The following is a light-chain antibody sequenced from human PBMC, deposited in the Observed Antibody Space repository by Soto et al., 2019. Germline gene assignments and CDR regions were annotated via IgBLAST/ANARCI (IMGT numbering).Light chain of an antibody. V-gene: IGLV2-14*01. J-gene: IGLJ1*01. CDR2: DVS. Sequence: ALTQPASVSGSPGQSITISCTGTSSDVGGYNYVSWYQQHPGKAPKLMIYDVSNRPSGVSNRFSGSKSGNTASLTISGLQAEDEADYYCSSYTSSSTRVVFGTGTKVTVL. CDR1: SSDVGGYNY. CDR3: SSYTSSSTRVV.